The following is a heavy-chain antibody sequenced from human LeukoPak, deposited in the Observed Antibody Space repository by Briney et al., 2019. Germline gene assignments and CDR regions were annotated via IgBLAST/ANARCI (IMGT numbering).Heavy chain of an antibody. V-gene: IGHV1-46*01. CDR3: ARGGSGTRIVDAFDI. J-gene: IGHJ3*02. D-gene: IGHD3-10*01. CDR1: GYTFTSYY. CDR2: INPSGGST. Sequence: GASVKVSCKASGYTFTSYYMHWVRQAPGEGLEWMGIINPSGGSTAYAQKFQGRVTMTRDTSTSTVYMDLSSLRSEDTAVFYCARGGSGTRIVDAFDIWGQGTMVTVSS.